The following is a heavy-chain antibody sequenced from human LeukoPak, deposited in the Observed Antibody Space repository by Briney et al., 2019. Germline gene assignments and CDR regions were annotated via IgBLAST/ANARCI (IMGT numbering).Heavy chain of an antibody. Sequence: GGSLRLSCAASGFTVSSNYMSWVRQAPGKELEGVSIIYYGGSTYYADSVKGRFTISRDNSRNTLFLQMNSLRAEDTAVYYCARGGYCSSTSCYYFDYWGQGTLVTVSS. CDR3: ARGGYCSSTSCYYFDY. V-gene: IGHV3-53*01. CDR1: GFTVSSNY. CDR2: IYYGGST. J-gene: IGHJ4*02. D-gene: IGHD2-2*01.